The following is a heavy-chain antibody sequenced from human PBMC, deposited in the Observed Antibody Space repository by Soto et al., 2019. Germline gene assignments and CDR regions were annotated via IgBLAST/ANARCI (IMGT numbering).Heavy chain of an antibody. V-gene: IGHV1-24*01. D-gene: IGHD2-21*02. Sequence: ASVKVSCKVSGYTLTELSMHWVRQSPGKGLEWMGGFDPEDGETIYAQKFQGRVTMTEDTSTDTAYMELSSLRSEDTAVYYCARSDYCRGDCYAHLDHWGHGTLGTVST. CDR3: ARSDYCRGDCYAHLDH. J-gene: IGHJ4*01. CDR1: GYTLTELS. CDR2: FDPEDGET.